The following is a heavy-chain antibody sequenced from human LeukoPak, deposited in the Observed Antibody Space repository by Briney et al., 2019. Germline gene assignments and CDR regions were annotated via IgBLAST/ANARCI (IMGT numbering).Heavy chain of an antibody. Sequence: PGGSVSLSCAACGFTFSSYALSWVRPAPGKGLEGVSAISGCGGSTYYADSVKGRFTISRDNSKNPLYLQMNSLRAEDTAVYYCAKEIVGAYYYYYGMDVWGQGTTVTVSS. V-gene: IGHV3-23*01. CDR1: GFTFSSYA. CDR3: AKEIVGAYYYYYGMDV. J-gene: IGHJ6*02. CDR2: ISGCGGST. D-gene: IGHD1-26*01.